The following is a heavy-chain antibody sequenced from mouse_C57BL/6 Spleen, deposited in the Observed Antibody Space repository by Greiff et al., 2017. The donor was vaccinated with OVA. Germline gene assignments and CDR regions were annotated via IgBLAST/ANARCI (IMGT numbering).Heavy chain of an antibody. CDR2: IYPGDGDT. J-gene: IGHJ4*01. D-gene: IGHD1-1*01. CDR1: GFAFSSSW. V-gene: IGHV1-82*01. CDR3: ARRYYGSSYGAMDY. Sequence: QVQLQQSGPELVQPGASVKISCKASGFAFSSSWMNWVKQRPGKGLEWIGRIYPGDGDTTYNGKFMGKGTLTADKSSSTANMQLSSLTSEDSAVYICARRYYGSSYGAMDYWGQGTSVTVSS.